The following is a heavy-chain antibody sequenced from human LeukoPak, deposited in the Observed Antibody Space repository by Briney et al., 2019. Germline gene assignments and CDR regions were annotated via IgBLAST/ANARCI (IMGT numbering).Heavy chain of an antibody. D-gene: IGHD6-13*01. V-gene: IGHV1-8*01. J-gene: IGHJ6*03. CDR1: GYTFTSYD. Sequence: ASVTVSFKASGYTFTSYDINWVRQATAQGLEWMGWMNPTSGNTGYAQKFQGRVTMTRNTSISTAYMELSSLRSEDTAVYYCARVAAAGTYYYYYMDVWGKGTTVTVSS. CDR2: MNPTSGNT. CDR3: ARVAAAGTYYYYYMDV.